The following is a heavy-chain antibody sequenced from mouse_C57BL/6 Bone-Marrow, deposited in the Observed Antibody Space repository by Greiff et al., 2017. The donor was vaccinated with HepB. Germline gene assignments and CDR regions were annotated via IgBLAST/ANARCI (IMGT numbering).Heavy chain of an antibody. CDR1: GFTFSDYG. CDR3: ARGGTTVVALDY. CDR2: ISSGSSTI. D-gene: IGHD1-1*01. J-gene: IGHJ2*01. Sequence: VQLKESGGGLVKPGGSLKLSCAASGFTFSDYGMHWVRQAPEKGLEWVAYISSGSSTIYYADTVKGRFTISRDNAKNTLFLQMTSLRSEDTAMYYCARGGTTVVALDYWGQGTTLTVSS. V-gene: IGHV5-17*01.